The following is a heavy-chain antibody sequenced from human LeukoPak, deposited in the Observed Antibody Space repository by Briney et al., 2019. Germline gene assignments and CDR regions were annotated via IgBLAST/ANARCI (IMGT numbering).Heavy chain of an antibody. J-gene: IGHJ4*02. CDR2: LHPDGTSMI. V-gene: IGHV3-7*01. CDR1: GLPFRSIW. Sequence: QPGGSLRLSCAVSGLPFRSIWMSWVRQAPGKGLEWVADLHPDGTSMILYVDSVKGRFTIYRDNAGNSVYLQMNNLRVEDTGIYYCARDPHYGAIDYWGQGILVTVSS. D-gene: IGHD4/OR15-4a*01. CDR3: ARDPHYGAIDY.